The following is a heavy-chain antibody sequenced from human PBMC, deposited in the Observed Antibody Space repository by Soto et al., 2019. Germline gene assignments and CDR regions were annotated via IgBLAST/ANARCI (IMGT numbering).Heavy chain of an antibody. CDR2: IKQDGSEK. Sequence: EVQLVESGGGLVQPGGSLRLSCAASGFTFSSYWMSWVRQAPGKGLEWVANIKQDGSEKYYVDSVKGRFTISRDNAKDSLYLQMNSLRAEDTAVYYCAREGVWGDSKYDFDDWGQGTLVTVSS. J-gene: IGHJ4*02. CDR3: AREGVWGDSKYDFDD. V-gene: IGHV3-7*01. CDR1: GFTFSSYW. D-gene: IGHD2-21*02.